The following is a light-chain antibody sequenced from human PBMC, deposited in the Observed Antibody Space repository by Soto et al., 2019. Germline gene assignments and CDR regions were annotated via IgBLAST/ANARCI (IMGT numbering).Light chain of an antibody. CDR2: DAS. CDR1: QEITNH. CDR3: QQYEDLPLT. V-gene: IGKV1-33*01. J-gene: IGKJ4*01. Sequence: DIQMTPSPSSLSASLGDRVTITCQASQEITNHLNWYQFKPGKXXKXXIFDASHLQSGVPVRFSGSGSQTLFTLTISSLQPEDIAAYYCQQYEDLPLTFGGGTKVDIK.